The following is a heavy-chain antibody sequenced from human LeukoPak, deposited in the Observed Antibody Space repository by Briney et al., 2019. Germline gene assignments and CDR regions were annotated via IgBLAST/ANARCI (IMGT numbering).Heavy chain of an antibody. V-gene: IGHV3-9*01. CDR1: GFTFDDYA. D-gene: IGHD3-10*01. CDR3: AKDYGSGSDYYYYGMDV. CDR2: ISWNSGSI. J-gene: IGHJ6*02. Sequence: TGGSLRLSCTASGFTFDDYAMHWVRQAPGKGLEWVSGISWNSGSIGYADSVKGRFTISRDNAKNSLYLQVNSLRAEDTALYYCAKDYGSGSDYYYYGMDVWGQGTTVTVSS.